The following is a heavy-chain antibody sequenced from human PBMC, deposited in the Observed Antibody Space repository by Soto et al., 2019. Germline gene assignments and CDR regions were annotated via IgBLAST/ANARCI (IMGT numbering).Heavy chain of an antibody. CDR1: GASISGSYYY. CDR3: ATSQKGYNWNYFDH. CDR2: VFYTGFT. D-gene: IGHD1-20*01. V-gene: IGHV4-39*01. Sequence: QLQLQESGPGLVKPSETLSLTCAVSGASISGSYYYWAWLRQSPGKGPEWIGSVFYTGFTSYNPSLGGRVSVSVDTSKSQFSLKLSAVTAADTAVYFCATSQKGYNWNYFDHWGQGALVTVSS. J-gene: IGHJ4*02.